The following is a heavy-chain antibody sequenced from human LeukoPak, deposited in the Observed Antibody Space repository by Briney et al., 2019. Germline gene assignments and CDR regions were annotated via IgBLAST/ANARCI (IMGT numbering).Heavy chain of an antibody. CDR2: ISSSGSTI. V-gene: IGHV3-11*01. Sequence: GGSLRLSCAASGFTFSDYYMSWIRQAPGKGLEWVSYISSSGSTIYYADSVKGRFTISRDNAKNSLYLQMNSLRAEDTAVYYCARDPGEVYYYDSSGSFDYWGQGTLVTVSS. D-gene: IGHD3-22*01. CDR1: GFTFSDYY. CDR3: ARDPGEVYYYDSSGSFDY. J-gene: IGHJ4*02.